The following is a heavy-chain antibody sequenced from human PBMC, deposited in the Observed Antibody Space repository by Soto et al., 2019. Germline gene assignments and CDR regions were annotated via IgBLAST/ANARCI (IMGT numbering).Heavy chain of an antibody. CDR1: GGSFTSNNW. CDR3: ASRDPGTSVDY. J-gene: IGHJ4*02. CDR2: IYRTGST. D-gene: IGHD1-7*01. V-gene: IGHV4-4*02. Sequence: SETLSLTCAVSGGSFTSNNWWTWVRQPPGQGLEWIGEIYRTGSTNYNPSLKSRVTISLDKSEDQFSLKVTSLTAADTAVYYCASRDPGTSVDYWGQGTLVTVS.